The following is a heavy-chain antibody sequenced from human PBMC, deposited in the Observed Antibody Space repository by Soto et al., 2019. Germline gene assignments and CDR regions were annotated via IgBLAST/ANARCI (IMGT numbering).Heavy chain of an antibody. J-gene: IGHJ4*01. CDR3: ARGRSYFGSGSYCDY. V-gene: IGHV1-8*01. CDR2: MNPNSGSR. Sequence: QVQLVQSGAEVKKPGASVKVSCKASGYTFNTYDINWVRQAPGQGLEWMGWMNPNSGSRAYAQRFVGRVTLTTDNSISTAYMELNSLTSDDTAVYYCARGRSYFGSGSYCDYWGHGTLVTVSA. CDR1: GYTFNTYD. D-gene: IGHD3-10*01.